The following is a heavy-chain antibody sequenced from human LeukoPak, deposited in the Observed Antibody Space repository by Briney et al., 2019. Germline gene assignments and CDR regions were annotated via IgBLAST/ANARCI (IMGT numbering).Heavy chain of an antibody. CDR3: AKAPVTSCRGAYCYPFDS. V-gene: IGHV3-23*01. CDR1: GFSFGNHA. J-gene: IGHJ4*02. D-gene: IGHD2-21*01. CDR2: VSGSGDTT. Sequence: PGGSLRLSCAASGFSFGNHAMIWVRQAAGKGLEWVSVVSGSGDTTHYADSVRGRFTISRDNSKNTLYLQMNSLRAEDAAVYFCAKAPVTSCRGAYCYPFDSWGQGTLVTVSS.